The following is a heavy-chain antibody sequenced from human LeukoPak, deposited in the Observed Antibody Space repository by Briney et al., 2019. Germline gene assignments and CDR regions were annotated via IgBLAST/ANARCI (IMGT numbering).Heavy chain of an antibody. CDR1: GFTFSSYW. J-gene: IGHJ3*02. Sequence: GGSLRLSCAASGFTFSSYWMSWVRQAPGKGLEWVANIKQDGSEKYYVDSVKGRFTISRDNAKNSLYPQMNSLRAEDTAVYYCARGGDILTGYYNIRAFDIWGQGTMVTVSS. D-gene: IGHD3-9*01. V-gene: IGHV3-7*03. CDR3: ARGGDILTGYYNIRAFDI. CDR2: IKQDGSEK.